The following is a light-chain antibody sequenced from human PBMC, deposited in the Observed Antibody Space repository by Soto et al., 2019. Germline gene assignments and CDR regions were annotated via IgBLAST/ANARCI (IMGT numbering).Light chain of an antibody. CDR3: CSYADGSTWV. Sequence: QSVLTQPASVSGFPGQSITISCTGTSSNVGGYNLVSWYQQDPGKAPKLMIFEGNKRPSGVSSRFSGSKSGNTASLTISGLQAEDEGDYYCCSYADGSTWVFGGGTQLTVL. CDR1: SSNVGGYNL. V-gene: IGLV2-23*01. CDR2: EGN. J-gene: IGLJ3*02.